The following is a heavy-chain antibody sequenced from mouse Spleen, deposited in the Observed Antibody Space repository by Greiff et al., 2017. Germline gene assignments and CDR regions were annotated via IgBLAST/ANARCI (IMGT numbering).Heavy chain of an antibody. D-gene: IGHD1-1*01. Sequence: VQLQQSGAELVRPGASVKLSCTASGFNINDYYMHWVKQRPEQGLEWIGSIDPEDGGTKYAENFKAKATLTVDKSSSTAYLQLNSLTSEDSAVYYCASEDNFYGYVMDYWGQGTSVTVSS. CDR2: IDPEDGGT. CDR1: GFNINDYY. CDR3: ASEDNFYGYVMDY. J-gene: IGHJ4*01. V-gene: IGHV14-1*01.